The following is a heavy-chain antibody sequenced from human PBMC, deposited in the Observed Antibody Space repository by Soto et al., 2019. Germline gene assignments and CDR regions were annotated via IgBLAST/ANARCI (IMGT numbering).Heavy chain of an antibody. J-gene: IGHJ4*02. CDR1: GGSISSSSYY. Sequence: SETLSLTCTVSGGSISSSSYYWGWIRQPPGKGLEWIGSIYYSGSTYYNPSLKSRVTISVDTSKNQFSLKLSSVTAADTAVYYCASRSIDYANYDYWGQGTLVTVSS. D-gene: IGHD4-17*01. CDR3: ASRSIDYANYDY. CDR2: IYYSGST. V-gene: IGHV4-39*01.